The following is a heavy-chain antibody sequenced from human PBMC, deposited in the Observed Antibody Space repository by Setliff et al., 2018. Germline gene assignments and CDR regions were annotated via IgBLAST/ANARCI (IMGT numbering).Heavy chain of an antibody. CDR1: GDSISSGSYH. Sequence: PSETLSLTCTVSGDSISSGSYHWSWIRKPAGKGLEWIGRIHPSGSTNYNPSLKSRVTISVDTSKNQFSLKVSSVTAADTAMYYCARESTIFGILVISGWFDPWGQGTVVTVSS. V-gene: IGHV4-61*02. J-gene: IGHJ5*02. CDR3: ARESTIFGILVISGWFDP. CDR2: IHPSGST. D-gene: IGHD3-3*01.